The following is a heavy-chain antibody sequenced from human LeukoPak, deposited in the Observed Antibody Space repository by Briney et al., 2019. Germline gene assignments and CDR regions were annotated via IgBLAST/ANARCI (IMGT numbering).Heavy chain of an antibody. CDR2: ISGSGGRT. Sequence: GGSLRLSCAASGFTFSSYAMSCVRQAPGKGLEWVSAISGSGGRTYYADSVKGRFTISRDNSENTLYLQMNSLKAEDTAVYYCAKDDLYYYDSSGYHYFDYWGQGTLVTVSS. J-gene: IGHJ4*02. CDR1: GFTFSSYA. V-gene: IGHV3-23*01. D-gene: IGHD3-22*01. CDR3: AKDDLYYYDSSGYHYFDY.